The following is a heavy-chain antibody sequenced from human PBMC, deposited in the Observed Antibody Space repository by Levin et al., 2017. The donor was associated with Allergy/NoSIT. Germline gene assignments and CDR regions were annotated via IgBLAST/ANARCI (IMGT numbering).Heavy chain of an antibody. CDR1: GFTFNSHA. CDR3: ARDATLLATSEDYLDY. Sequence: GGSLRLSCAASGFTFNSHAMTWVRQAPGKGLEWVSTISGYGESTYYAESVKGRFTISRDNPRNTLHLLMTSLRAGDTAIYYCARDATLLATSEDYLDYWGQGTRVSVAS. J-gene: IGHJ4*02. V-gene: IGHV3-23*01. D-gene: IGHD5-12*01. CDR2: ISGYGEST.